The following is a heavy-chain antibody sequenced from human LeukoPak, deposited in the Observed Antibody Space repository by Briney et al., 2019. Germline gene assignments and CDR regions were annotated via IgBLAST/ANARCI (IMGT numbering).Heavy chain of an antibody. CDR2: TVVGSGNT. J-gene: IGHJ4*02. CDR3: TSDPTFYSGRYCFDY. D-gene: IGHD1-26*01. Sequence: SVKVSCKASGFTFSNSAVQWVRQARGQRPEWIGWTVVGSGNTNYAQKFQERVTITRDMSTSTAYMELSSLRSEDTAVYYCTSDPTFYSGRYCFDYWGQGTLVTVSS. V-gene: IGHV1-58*01. CDR1: GFTFSNSA.